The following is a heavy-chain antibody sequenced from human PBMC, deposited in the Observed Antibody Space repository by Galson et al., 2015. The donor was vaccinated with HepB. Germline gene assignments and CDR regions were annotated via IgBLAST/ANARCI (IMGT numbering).Heavy chain of an antibody. CDR1: GFTFRNNC. CDR3: ARDGGGWYFDY. Sequence: SLRLSCAASGFTFRNNCMHWVRQAPGKGLVWVSRINTDGTATSYADSVKGRFSISRDNARNTLHLQMDSLRVEDTAVYYCARDGGGWYFDYWGQGTLVTVSP. D-gene: IGHD6-19*01. V-gene: IGHV3-74*01. J-gene: IGHJ4*02. CDR2: INTDGTAT.